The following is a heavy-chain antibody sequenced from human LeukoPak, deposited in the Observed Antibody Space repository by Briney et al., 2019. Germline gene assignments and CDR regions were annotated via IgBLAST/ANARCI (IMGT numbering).Heavy chain of an antibody. V-gene: IGHV4-30-2*01. J-gene: IGHJ4*02. CDR1: GGSISSGDYS. D-gene: IGHD6-19*01. CDR3: ARWSSGLFDY. Sequence: SETLSLTCAVSGGSISSGDYSWSWIRQPPGKGLEWIGYIYHSGSTYYNPSLKSRVTISVDRSKNQFSLKLSSVTAADTAVYYCARWSSGLFDYWGQGTLVTVSS. CDR2: IYHSGST.